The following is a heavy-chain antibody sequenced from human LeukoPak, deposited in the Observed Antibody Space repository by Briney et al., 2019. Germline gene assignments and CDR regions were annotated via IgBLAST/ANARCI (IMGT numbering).Heavy chain of an antibody. CDR3: ARVDDSSGYYYGY. V-gene: IGHV4-34*01. J-gene: IGHJ4*02. CDR2: INHSGST. Sequence: SETLSLTCAVYGGSYSGYYWSWIRQPPGKGLEWIGEINHSGSTNYNPSLKSRVTISVDTSKNQFSLKLSSVTAADTDVYYCARVDDSSGYYYGYWGQGTLVTVSS. D-gene: IGHD3-22*01. CDR1: GGSYSGYY.